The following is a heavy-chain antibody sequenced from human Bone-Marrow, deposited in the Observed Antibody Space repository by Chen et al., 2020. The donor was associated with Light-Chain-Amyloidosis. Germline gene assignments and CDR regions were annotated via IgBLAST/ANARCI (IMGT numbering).Heavy chain of an antibody. CDR1: GYSISSGYY. V-gene: IGHV4-38-2*02. Sequence: GSGPGLVKPSQTLSLTCSVSGYSISSGYYWGWIRQPPGKGLEWIGSIYHTGTTYYNPSLKSRVTISLDRSKNQFSLKLSSVNAADTAVYYSTRAGVNGTGYFSPFDHWGQGYLVTVSS. CDR2: IYHTGTT. J-gene: IGHJ4*02. CDR3: TRAGVNGTGYFSPFDH. D-gene: IGHD2-8*02.